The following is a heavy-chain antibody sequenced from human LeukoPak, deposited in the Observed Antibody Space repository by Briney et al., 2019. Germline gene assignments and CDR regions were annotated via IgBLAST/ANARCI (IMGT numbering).Heavy chain of an antibody. V-gene: IGHV3-30*18. CDR1: GFTLTSFSSYG. CDR3: AKELGGLEDF. D-gene: IGHD3-3*01. CDR2: ISYDGSNK. Sequence: GGSLRLSCAASGFTLTSFSSYGMHWVRHAPGKGLEWVAAISYDGSNKYYVDSVKGRFTISRDNAKNSLYLQMNSLRPEDTALYYCAKELGGLEDFWGQGTLVTVSS. J-gene: IGHJ4*02.